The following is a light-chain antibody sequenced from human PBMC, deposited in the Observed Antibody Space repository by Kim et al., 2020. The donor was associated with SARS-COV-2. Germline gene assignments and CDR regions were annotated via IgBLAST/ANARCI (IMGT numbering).Light chain of an antibody. Sequence: QSALTQPPSVSGAPGQRVSISCTGSSSNIGAGYEVHWYQQFPGTAPKLLIYTNDNRPSGVPDRYSGSKSGTSASLAITGLQPEDEADYFCQSYDNSLSVAVFGGGTQLTVL. CDR1: SSNIGAGYE. V-gene: IGLV1-40*01. CDR2: TND. CDR3: QSYDNSLSVAV. J-gene: IGLJ2*01.